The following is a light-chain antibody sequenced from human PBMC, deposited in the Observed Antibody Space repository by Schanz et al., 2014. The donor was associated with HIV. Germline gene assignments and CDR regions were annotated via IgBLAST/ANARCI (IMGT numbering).Light chain of an antibody. Sequence: QSVLTQPPSVSGTPGQRVTISCSGSTSNIGRYTVNWYQHLPGTAPKFLIYSNSQRPSGVPDRFSGSGSGASASLAISVLQAEDEADYYCSSWDDSLNGWVFGGGTKVTVL. CDR2: SNS. CDR3: SSWDDSLNGWV. J-gene: IGLJ3*02. V-gene: IGLV1-44*01. CDR1: TSNIGRYT.